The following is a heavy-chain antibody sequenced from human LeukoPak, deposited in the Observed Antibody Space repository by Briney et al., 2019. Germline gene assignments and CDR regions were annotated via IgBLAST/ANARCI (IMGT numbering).Heavy chain of an antibody. CDR2: ISAYNGNT. Sequence: ASVKVSCKASGYTFTSYGISWVRQAPGQGLEWMGWISAYNGNTNYAQKLQGRVTMTTDTSTSTAYMELRSLRSDDTAVYYCARVSRYYYDSSGSYWGQGTLVTVSS. D-gene: IGHD3-22*01. CDR3: ARVSRYYYDSSGSY. V-gene: IGHV1-18*01. J-gene: IGHJ4*02. CDR1: GYTFTSYG.